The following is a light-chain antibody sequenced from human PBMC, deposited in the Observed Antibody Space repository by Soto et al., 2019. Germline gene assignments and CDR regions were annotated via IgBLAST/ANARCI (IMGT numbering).Light chain of an antibody. Sequence: EIQIIQSASTLSASVGDRVTITCRASQSISSWLASDQQTAKKATKLLLYAACSLESGVPSCFSVSVAGTVFTLTISSIQPDDFAYDQCHQYNSNWTFCQGSKVDIK. CDR3: HQYNSNWT. CDR2: AAC. CDR1: QSISSW. J-gene: IGKJ1*01. V-gene: IGKV1-5*01.